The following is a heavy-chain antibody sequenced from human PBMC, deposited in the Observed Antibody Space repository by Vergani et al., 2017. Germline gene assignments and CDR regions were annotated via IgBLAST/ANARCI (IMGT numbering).Heavy chain of an antibody. CDR1: GFTFRDFY. Sequence: QVQLVESGGTLVKPGGSLRLSCAASGFTFRDFYMTWIRQVPGKGLEWVSHISDSGTSINYADSVKGRFTVSRDNAKKSLYLQMTSLRVEDTAVYYCARGNWNDGFNSYYYRDVWGKGTTVTVS. V-gene: IGHV3-11*01. CDR3: ARGNWNDGFNSYYYRDV. D-gene: IGHD1-1*01. CDR2: ISDSGTSI. J-gene: IGHJ6*03.